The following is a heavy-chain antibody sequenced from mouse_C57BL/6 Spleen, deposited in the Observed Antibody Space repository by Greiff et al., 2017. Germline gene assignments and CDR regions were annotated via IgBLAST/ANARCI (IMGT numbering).Heavy chain of an antibody. D-gene: IGHD2-2*01. CDR1: GFNIKDYY. Sequence: EVQLQESGAELVKPGASVKLSCTASGFNIKDYYMHWVKQRTEQGLEWIGRIDPEDGETKYAPKFPGKATIPADTSSNTAYLQLSSLTAEDTAVYYCAGGYPWYFDVWGTGTTVTVSS. J-gene: IGHJ1*03. CDR2: IDPEDGET. V-gene: IGHV14-2*01. CDR3: AGGYPWYFDV.